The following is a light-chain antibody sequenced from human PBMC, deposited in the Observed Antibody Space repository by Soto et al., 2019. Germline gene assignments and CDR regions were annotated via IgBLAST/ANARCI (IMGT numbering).Light chain of an antibody. CDR2: DAS. J-gene: IGKJ5*01. CDR1: QDISNY. Sequence: DIQMTQSPSSLSASVGERVTITCQASQDISNYLNWYQQKPGKAPKLLIYDASNLETGVPSRFSGSGSGRDFTFTISSLQPEDIATYYCQQYDNLPRITFGQGTRLEIK. CDR3: QQYDNLPRIT. V-gene: IGKV1-33*01.